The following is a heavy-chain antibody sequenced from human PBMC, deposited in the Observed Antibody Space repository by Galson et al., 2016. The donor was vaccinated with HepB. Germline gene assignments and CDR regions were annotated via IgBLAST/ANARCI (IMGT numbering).Heavy chain of an antibody. CDR3: VFMIRGITVGPFDY. Sequence: SLRLSCAGSGFTFSNYGMSWVRQAPGKGLEWVSVISADSGAIYYADSVKGRFSISRDNSMSTLFLQMNSLRADDTAIYYCVFMIRGITVGPFDYGGLGTLLTIAS. D-gene: IGHD6-19*01. V-gene: IGHV3-23*01. J-gene: IGHJ4*02. CDR2: ISADSGAI. CDR1: GFTFSNYG.